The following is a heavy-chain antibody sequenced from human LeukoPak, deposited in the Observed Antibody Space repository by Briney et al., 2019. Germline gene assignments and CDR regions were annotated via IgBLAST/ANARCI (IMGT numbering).Heavy chain of an antibody. D-gene: IGHD1-26*01. V-gene: IGHV4-61*02. J-gene: IGHJ3*02. CDR1: GASITSDYYY. CDR3: ARDAGREPFSPPYAFDI. CDR2: IYSSGST. Sequence: SETLSLTCTVSGASITSDYYYWSWIRQPAGKGLEWIGRIYSSGSTNYNPSLESRVTLSVDTSKDQFSLKLSSVTAADTAVYYCARDAGREPFSPPYAFDIWGQGTMVTVSS.